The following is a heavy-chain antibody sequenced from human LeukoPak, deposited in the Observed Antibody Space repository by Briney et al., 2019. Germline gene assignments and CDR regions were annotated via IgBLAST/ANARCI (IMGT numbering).Heavy chain of an antibody. CDR2: IFPGDSDT. J-gene: IGHJ4*02. CDR3: ARRAGYYGSSGYYSLDY. CDR1: GYSFTSYW. V-gene: IGHV5-51*01. D-gene: IGHD3-22*01. Sequence: GESLKISCKGSGYSFTSYWIVWVRQMPRKGLEWMGIIFPGDSDTTYSPSFQGQVTISADKSVSTAYLQWSSLKAPDTAMYYCARRAGYYGSSGYYSLDYWGQGTLVTVSS.